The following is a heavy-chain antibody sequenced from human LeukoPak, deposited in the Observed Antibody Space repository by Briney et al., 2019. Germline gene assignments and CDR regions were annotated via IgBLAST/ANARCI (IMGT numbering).Heavy chain of an antibody. CDR2: IYYSGST. V-gene: IGHV4-59*08. D-gene: IGHD6-19*01. Sequence: PSETLSLTCTVSGGSISSYFWSWIRQPPGKGLEWIGYIYYSGSTNYNPSLKSRVTMSVDTSKNQFSLKLGSVTAADTAVYYCARIDRAVAGTIDYWGQGTLVTVSS. J-gene: IGHJ4*02. CDR3: ARIDRAVAGTIDY. CDR1: GGSISSYF.